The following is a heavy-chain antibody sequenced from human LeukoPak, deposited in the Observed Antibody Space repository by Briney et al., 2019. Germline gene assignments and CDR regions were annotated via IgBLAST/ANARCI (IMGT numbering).Heavy chain of an antibody. CDR1: GYTFTSYG. J-gene: IGHJ3*02. CDR2: ISAYNGNT. CDR3: ARARYSSSWYRDAFDI. V-gene: IGHV1-18*01. Sequence: ASVKVSCKASGYTFTSYGISWVRQAPGQGLEWMGWISAYNGNTNYAQKFQGRVTITADESTSTAYMELSSLRSEDTAVYYCARARYSSSWYRDAFDIWGQGTMVTVSS. D-gene: IGHD6-13*01.